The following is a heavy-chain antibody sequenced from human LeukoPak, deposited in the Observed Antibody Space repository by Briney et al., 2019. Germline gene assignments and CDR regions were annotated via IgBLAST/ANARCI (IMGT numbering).Heavy chain of an antibody. D-gene: IGHD1-26*01. Sequence: SETLSLTCTVSGASISSSSNYWGWIRQPPGRGLEWIGSFSYSVITNYNPSLKSRVTISVDTSTNHFTLKLTSVTAADTAVYYCARAGRGSYFEYWGQGALVTVSS. CDR3: ARAGRGSYFEY. CDR2: FSYSVIT. CDR1: GASISSSSNY. J-gene: IGHJ4*02. V-gene: IGHV4-39*06.